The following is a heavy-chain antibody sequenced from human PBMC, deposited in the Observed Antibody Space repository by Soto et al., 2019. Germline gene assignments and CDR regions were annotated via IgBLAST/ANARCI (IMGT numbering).Heavy chain of an antibody. J-gene: IGHJ3*02. CDR3: TRDDVVLVPAAIDAFDI. D-gene: IGHD2-2*01. CDR2: IRSKAKNYAT. CDR1: GFTFSDSS. V-gene: IGHV3-73*01. Sequence: EVQLVESGGGLVQPGGSLKVSCAASGFTFSDSSVHWVRQASGKGLEWVARIRSKAKNYATGYAASVKGRFTISRDDSKNTAYLQMNSLKPEDTAIYYCTRDDVVLVPAAIDAFDIWGQGTTVIVSS.